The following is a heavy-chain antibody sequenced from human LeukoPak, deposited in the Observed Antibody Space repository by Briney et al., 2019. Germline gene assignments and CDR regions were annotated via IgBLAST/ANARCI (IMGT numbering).Heavy chain of an antibody. V-gene: IGHV3-21*01. D-gene: IGHD3-9*01. CDR3: ARGDILTGYYWFDH. CDR1: GFTFSSYS. Sequence: GGSLRLSCAASGFTFSSYSMNWVRQAPGEGLEWVSSISSSSSYIYYADSVKGRFTISRDNAKNSLYLQMNSLRAEDTAVYYCARGDILTGYYWFDHWGQGTLVTVSS. CDR2: ISSSSSYI. J-gene: IGHJ5*02.